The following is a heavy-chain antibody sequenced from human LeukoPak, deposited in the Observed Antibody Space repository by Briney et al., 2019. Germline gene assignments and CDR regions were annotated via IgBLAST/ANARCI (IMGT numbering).Heavy chain of an antibody. CDR1: GGSISGYY. D-gene: IGHD3-9*01. Sequence: SETLSLTCAVYGGSISGYYWSWIRQPPGKGLEWVGEIHFTGGTSYNPSLKSRATISIDTSKNQLSLKLSSVTAADTAVYYCARGNILSGYCFDFWGQGALVTVSS. V-gene: IGHV4-34*01. J-gene: IGHJ4*02. CDR3: ARGNILSGYCFDF. CDR2: IHFTGGT.